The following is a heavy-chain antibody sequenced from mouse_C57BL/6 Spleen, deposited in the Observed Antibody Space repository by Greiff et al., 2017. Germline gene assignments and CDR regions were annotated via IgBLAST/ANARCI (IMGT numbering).Heavy chain of an antibody. CDR2: INPGSGGT. CDR3: ARGGDYGNA. Sequence: VQLQQSGAELVRPGTSVKVSCKASGYAFTNYLIEWVKQRPGQGLEWIGVINPGSGGTNYNEKFKGKATLTADKSSSTAYMQLSSLTSEDSAVYFCARGGDYGNAWGQGTTLTVSS. J-gene: IGHJ2*01. V-gene: IGHV1-54*01. CDR1: GYAFTNYL. D-gene: IGHD2-1*01.